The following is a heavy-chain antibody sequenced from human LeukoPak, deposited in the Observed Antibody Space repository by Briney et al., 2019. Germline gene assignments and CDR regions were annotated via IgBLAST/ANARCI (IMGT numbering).Heavy chain of an antibody. CDR2: IDSSGST. D-gene: IGHD1-26*01. V-gene: IGHV4-61*02. CDR3: ARDLGYSKVPDY. J-gene: IGHJ4*02. CDR1: GGSISGGSYY. Sequence: SETLSLTCTVSGGSISGGSYYWSWIRQPAGKGLEWIGRIDSSGSTSFNPSLKSRVTISVDTSNNQFSLKLTSVTAADTAVYYCARDLGYSKVPDYWGQGTLVTVSS.